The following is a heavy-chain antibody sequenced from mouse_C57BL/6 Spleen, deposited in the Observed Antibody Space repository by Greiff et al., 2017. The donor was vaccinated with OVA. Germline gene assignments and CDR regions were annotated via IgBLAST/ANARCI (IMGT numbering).Heavy chain of an antibody. J-gene: IGHJ2*01. CDR2: INPNYGTT. Sequence: EVQLQQSGPELVKPGASVKISCKASGYSFTDYNMNWVKQSHGKSLEWIGVINPNYGTTSYYQKFKGKATLTVDQSSSTAYMQLNSLTTKDSAVKYCAGGELRGYFDYWGQGTTLTVSS. V-gene: IGHV1-39*01. CDR1: GYSFTDYN. CDR3: AGGELRGYFDY.